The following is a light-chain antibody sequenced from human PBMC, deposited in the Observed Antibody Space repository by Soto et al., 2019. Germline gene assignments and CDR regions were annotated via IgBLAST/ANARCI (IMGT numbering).Light chain of an antibody. CDR2: DAS. Sequence: EIVMTQSPATLSLSPGERATLSCRASQTIDNTLAWYQRKPGQAPRLLIYDASTRATGVPARFSGSGSGTDFTLTISRLEPEDFAMYYCHQYGSSPPVTFGQGTRLEIK. V-gene: IGKV3-20*01. J-gene: IGKJ5*01. CDR1: QTIDNT. CDR3: HQYGSSPPVT.